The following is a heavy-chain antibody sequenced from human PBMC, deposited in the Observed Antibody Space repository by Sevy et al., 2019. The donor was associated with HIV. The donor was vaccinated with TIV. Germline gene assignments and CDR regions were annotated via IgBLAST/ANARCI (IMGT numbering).Heavy chain of an antibody. CDR2: ISYDGSRH. J-gene: IGHJ4*02. CDR3: ARDAGYSTDWYPSDY. V-gene: IGHV3-30-3*01. CDR1: EFMFSTYA. Sequence: GGSLRLSCAASEFMFSTYAMHWVRQAPCKGLEWVAVISYDGSRHYYGESVKGRFTISRDNSKNTLFLQMNRLRLEDTAFYYCARDAGYSTDWYPSDYWGQGTLVTVSS. D-gene: IGHD6-19*01.